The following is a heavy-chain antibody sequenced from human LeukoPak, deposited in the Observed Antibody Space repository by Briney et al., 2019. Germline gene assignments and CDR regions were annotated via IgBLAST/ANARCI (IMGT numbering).Heavy chain of an antibody. J-gene: IGHJ4*02. D-gene: IGHD1-26*01. CDR2: LSVSGTNK. CDR3: AKSRGVGATYYFDY. Sequence: GGSLRLTCAASGFTFSDYYMSWIRQAPGKGLEWISYLSVSGTNKYYADSVKGRFTISRDNAKDSLYLQMNSLRAEDTAVYYCAKSRGVGATYYFDYWGQGTLVTVSS. V-gene: IGHV3-11*01. CDR1: GFTFSDYY.